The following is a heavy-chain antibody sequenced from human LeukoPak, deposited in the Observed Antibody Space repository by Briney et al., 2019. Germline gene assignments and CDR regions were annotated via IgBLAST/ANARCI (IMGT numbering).Heavy chain of an antibody. CDR2: IYYSGST. V-gene: IGHV4-31*03. J-gene: IGHJ3*02. Sequence: SETLSLTCTVSGGSISSGGYYWSWIRQHPGKGLEWIGYIYYSGSTYYNPSLKSRVTISVDTSKNQFSLKLSSVTAADTAVYYCARDSRIQLWLRGSDAFDIWGQGTMVTVSS. CDR1: GGSISSGGYY. D-gene: IGHD5-18*01. CDR3: ARDSRIQLWLRGSDAFDI.